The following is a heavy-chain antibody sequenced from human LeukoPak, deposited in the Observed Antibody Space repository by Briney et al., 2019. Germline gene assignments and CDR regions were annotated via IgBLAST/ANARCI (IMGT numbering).Heavy chain of an antibody. J-gene: IGHJ4*02. CDR3: AKGPTTVVTHFDY. CDR1: GFTFDDYA. D-gene: IGHD4-23*01. V-gene: IGHV3-9*01. CDR2: ISWNSGSI. Sequence: GGSLRLSCAASGFTFDDYAMHWVRQAPGKGLEWVSGISWNSGSIGYADSVKGRFTISRDNAKNSLYLQMNSLRAEDTALYYCAKGPTTVVTHFDYWGQGTLVTVSS.